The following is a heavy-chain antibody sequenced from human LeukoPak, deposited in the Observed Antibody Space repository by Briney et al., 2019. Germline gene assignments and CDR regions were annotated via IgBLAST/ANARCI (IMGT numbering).Heavy chain of an antibody. Sequence: GRSLRLSCAASGFTFSSYGMHWVRQAPGKGLEWVADIWYDGSNKYYADSVKGRFTISRDNSKNTLYLQMNSLRAEDTAVYYCARDNGYSSSWSDYWGQGTLVTVSS. J-gene: IGHJ4*02. CDR2: IWYDGSNK. V-gene: IGHV3-33*01. D-gene: IGHD6-13*01. CDR1: GFTFSSYG. CDR3: ARDNGYSSSWSDY.